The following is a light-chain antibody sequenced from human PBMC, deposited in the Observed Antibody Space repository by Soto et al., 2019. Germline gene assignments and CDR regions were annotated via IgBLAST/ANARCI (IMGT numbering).Light chain of an antibody. V-gene: IGKV3-15*01. Sequence: EIVMTHSPATLTVSPGERATLSCRASQSVGSNLAWYQQKPGQPPRLLIYAASTRATGIPVRFSGSGSGTEFTLTISSLQSEDFAVYFCQQYNRWPLTFGPGTKWISN. CDR1: QSVGSN. CDR3: QQYNRWPLT. J-gene: IGKJ3*01. CDR2: AAS.